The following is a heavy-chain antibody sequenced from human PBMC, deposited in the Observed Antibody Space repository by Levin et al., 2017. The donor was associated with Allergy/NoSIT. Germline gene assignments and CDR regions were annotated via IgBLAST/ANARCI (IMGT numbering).Heavy chain of an antibody. CDR1: GGSFSGYY. CDR3: ASLPIGRYCSSTSGYTAPLRRDYYYYGMDV. V-gene: IGHV4-34*01. Sequence: SQTLSLTCAVYGGSFSGYYWSWIRQPPGKGLEWIGEINHSGSTNYNPSLKSRVTISVDTSKNQFSLKLSSVTAADTAVYYCASLPIGRYCSSTSGYTAPLRRDYYYYGMDVWGQGTTVTVSS. CDR2: INHSGST. D-gene: IGHD2-2*02. J-gene: IGHJ6*02.